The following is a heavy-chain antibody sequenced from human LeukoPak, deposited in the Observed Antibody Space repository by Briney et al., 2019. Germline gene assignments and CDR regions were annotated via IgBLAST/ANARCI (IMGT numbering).Heavy chain of an antibody. CDR3: ATGELELPADY. D-gene: IGHD1-7*01. V-gene: IGHV1-3*01. CDR1: GYTFTTYT. CDR2: INADNGNT. Sequence: GASVKVSCKASGYTFTTYTMHWVRQAPGQRLEWMGWINADNGNTKYSQKFQGRVTITRDTSASTAYMELSSLRSEDTAVYYCATGELELPADYWGQGTLVTVSS. J-gene: IGHJ4*02.